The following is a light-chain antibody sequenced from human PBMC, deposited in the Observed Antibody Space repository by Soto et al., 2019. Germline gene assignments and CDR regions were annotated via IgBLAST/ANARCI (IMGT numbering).Light chain of an antibody. CDR3: NSYTSSSTLV. V-gene: IGLV2-14*01. Sequence: QSALTQPASVSGSPGQSITISCTGTSSDVGGYNYVSWYQQHPGKVPKLMIYEVSNRPSGVSNRFSGSKSGNTASLTISGLQAEDEADYYCNSYTSSSTLVFGGGTKPTVL. J-gene: IGLJ2*01. CDR2: EVS. CDR1: SSDVGGYNY.